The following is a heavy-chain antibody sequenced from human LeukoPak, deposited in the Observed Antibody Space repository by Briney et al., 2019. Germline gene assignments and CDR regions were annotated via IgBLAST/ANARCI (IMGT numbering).Heavy chain of an antibody. CDR1: GFTFSSYA. Sequence: GALRLSYAASGFTFSSYAMSWVRQAPGKGLEWVSAISGSGGSTYYADSVKGRFTISRDNSKNTLYLQMNSLRAEDTAIYYCAKDGAVAGLDYWGQGTLVTVSS. CDR3: AKDGAVAGLDY. CDR2: ISGSGGST. D-gene: IGHD6-19*01. V-gene: IGHV3-23*01. J-gene: IGHJ4*02.